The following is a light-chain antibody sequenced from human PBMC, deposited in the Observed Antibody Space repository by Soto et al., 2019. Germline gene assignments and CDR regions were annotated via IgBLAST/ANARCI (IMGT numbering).Light chain of an antibody. CDR3: QQSASSVT. CDR1: HSVSSTF. J-gene: IGKJ5*01. V-gene: IGKV3-20*01. CDR2: DAD. Sequence: VLTLPPGAVSLSQGETATLTCSASHSVSSTFLAWYQQKPGQAPTLLIYDADTRATGIPDRFSGSGFGTHFTLTISSLEPEDFAMYYCQQSASSVTFGQGTRLRL.